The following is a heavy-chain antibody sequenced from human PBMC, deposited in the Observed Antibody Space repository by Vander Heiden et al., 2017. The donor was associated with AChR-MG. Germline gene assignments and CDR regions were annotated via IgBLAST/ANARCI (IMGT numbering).Heavy chain of an antibody. CDR2: IKEDGSEK. V-gene: IGHV3-7*01. Sequence: VQVVESGGGLVQPGGSLRLPCAISGLPFSRHWMNWVRQAPGKGLEWVANIKEDGSEKNYVDSVKGRFTISRDDAKNSLYLQMNSLRAEDTALYYCAATWSCTSGRCYPDYWGQGTPVTVSS. CDR3: AATWSCTSGRCYPDY. CDR1: GLPFSRHW. D-gene: IGHD2-8*01. J-gene: IGHJ4*02.